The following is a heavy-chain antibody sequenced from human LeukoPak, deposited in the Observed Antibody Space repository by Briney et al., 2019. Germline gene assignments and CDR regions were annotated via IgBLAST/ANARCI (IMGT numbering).Heavy chain of an antibody. V-gene: IGHV3-23*01. CDR2: ISGSGGST. CDR1: GFTFSSYA. D-gene: IGHD3-22*01. J-gene: IGHJ6*03. Sequence: GGSLRLSCAASGFTFSSYAMSWVRQAPGKGLEWVSAISGSGGSTYYADSVKGRFTISRDNSKNTLYLQMNGLRAEDTAVYYCAKPYYYDSSGYYYYYYMDVWGKGTTVTVSS. CDR3: AKPYYYDSSGYYYYYYMDV.